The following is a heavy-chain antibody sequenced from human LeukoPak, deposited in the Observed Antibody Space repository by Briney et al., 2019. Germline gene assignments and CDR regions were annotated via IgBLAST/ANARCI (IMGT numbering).Heavy chain of an antibody. D-gene: IGHD3-22*01. J-gene: IGHJ3*02. CDR3: ARRPLIAALSAFDI. CDR2: IYYSGST. Sequence: PSETLSLTCTVSGGSISSYYWSWIRQPPGKGLEWIGYIYYSGSTNYNPSLKSRVTISVDTSKNQFSLKLSSVTAADTAVYYCARRPLIAALSAFDIWGQGTMVTVSS. V-gene: IGHV4-59*01. CDR1: GGSISSYY.